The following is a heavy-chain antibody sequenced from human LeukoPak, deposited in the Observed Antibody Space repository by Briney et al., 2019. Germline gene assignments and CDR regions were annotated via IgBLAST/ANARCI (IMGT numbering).Heavy chain of an antibody. D-gene: IGHD3-9*01. Sequence: PSETLSLTCSVSGGSISSFYCSWIRQPPGKGLEWIGYTSYSGNTNYNPSLKSRVTISVDTSKNQFSLKLSSVTAADTAVYYCARQRNYDILTGYYMGAIDYWGQGTLVTVSS. CDR3: ARQRNYDILTGYYMGAIDY. CDR1: GGSISSFY. J-gene: IGHJ4*02. CDR2: TSYSGNT. V-gene: IGHV4-59*08.